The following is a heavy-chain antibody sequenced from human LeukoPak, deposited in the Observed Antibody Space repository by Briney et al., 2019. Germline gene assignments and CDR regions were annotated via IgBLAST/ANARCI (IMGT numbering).Heavy chain of an antibody. V-gene: IGHV3-33*01. D-gene: IGHD7-27*01. Sequence: GGSLRLSCAASGFTFRTYGMHWVRQAPGKGLEWVALTWNDGSNKYYVDSMKGRFTISRDNFKNTLYLQMNSLRAEDTSVYYCARGNLGRDAADIWGQGTMVTVSS. J-gene: IGHJ3*02. CDR1: GFTFRTYG. CDR2: TWNDGSNK. CDR3: ARGNLGRDAADI.